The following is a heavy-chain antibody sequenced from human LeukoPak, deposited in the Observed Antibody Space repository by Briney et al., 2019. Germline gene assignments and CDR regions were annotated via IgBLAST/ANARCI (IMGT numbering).Heavy chain of an antibody. CDR1: GGTFSSYA. CDR3: ARASPKEDYYDSSGYYSS. D-gene: IGHD3-22*01. Sequence: SVNVSCKASGGTFSSYAISWVRQAPGQGLEWMGGIIPIFGTANYAQKFQGRVTITTDESTSTAYMELSSLRSEDTAVYYCARASPKEDYYDSSGYYSSWGQGTLVTVSS. J-gene: IGHJ4*02. V-gene: IGHV1-69*05. CDR2: IIPIFGTA.